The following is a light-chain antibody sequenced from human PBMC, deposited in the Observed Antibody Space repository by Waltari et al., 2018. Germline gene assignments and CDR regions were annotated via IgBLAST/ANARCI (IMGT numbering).Light chain of an antibody. CDR1: TSGFYSY. V-gene: IGLV2-14*03. Sequence: SALTQPASVSGSPGQSITISCTAATSGFYSYVWGYQHHPGKAPKLMIYDVSNRPSGVSYRFSGSNSGSTASLTISGLQAEDEADYYCNVKRGSNTVVFGGGTKLTVL. CDR2: DVS. J-gene: IGLJ2*01. CDR3: NVKRGSNTVV.